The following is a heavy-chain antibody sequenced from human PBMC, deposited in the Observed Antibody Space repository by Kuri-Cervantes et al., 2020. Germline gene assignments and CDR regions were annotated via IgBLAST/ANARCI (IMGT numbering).Heavy chain of an antibody. Sequence: SVKVSCKASGGTFSSYTISWVRQAPGQGREWMGRIIPILGIANYAQKFQGRVTITADESTSTAYMELSSLRSEDTAVYYCARVRVYDSSGYYYSRDYYYYGMDVWGQGTTVTVSS. CDR2: IIPILGIA. V-gene: IGHV1-69*02. CDR1: GGTFSSYT. CDR3: ARVRVYDSSGYYYSRDYYYYGMDV. D-gene: IGHD3-22*01. J-gene: IGHJ6*02.